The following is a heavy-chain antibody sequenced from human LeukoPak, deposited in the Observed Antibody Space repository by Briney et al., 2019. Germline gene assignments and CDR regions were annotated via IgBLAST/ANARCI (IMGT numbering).Heavy chain of an antibody. CDR2: IGVSGGST. J-gene: IGHJ4*02. V-gene: IGHV3-23*01. Sequence: GGSLRLSCAASGFAFSAYAMKWVRQAPGKGLEWVSTIGVSGGSTYYADSVKGRFTISRDNAKNSLYLQMNSLRAEDTAVYYCARDPVSPYWGQGTLVTVSS. CDR3: ARDPVSPY. CDR1: GFAFSAYA.